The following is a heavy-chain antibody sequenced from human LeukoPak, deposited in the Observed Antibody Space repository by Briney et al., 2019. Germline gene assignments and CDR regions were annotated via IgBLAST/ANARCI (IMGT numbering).Heavy chain of an antibody. V-gene: IGHV4-4*07. CDR3: ARGGDSDGYYYVGWFDP. J-gene: IGHJ5*02. CDR1: GDSISSNY. D-gene: IGHD3-22*01. Sequence: SETLSLTCTVSGDSISSNYWSWIRQPARKGLEWIGRIYTSGTTNYNPSLKSRLTMSVDTSKNQFSLKLSSVTAADTAVYYCARGGDSDGYYYVGWFDPWGQGTQVTVSS. CDR2: IYTSGTT.